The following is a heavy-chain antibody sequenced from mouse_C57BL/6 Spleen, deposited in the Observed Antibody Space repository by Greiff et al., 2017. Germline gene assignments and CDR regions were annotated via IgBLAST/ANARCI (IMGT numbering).Heavy chain of an antibody. D-gene: IGHD1-1*02. CDR1: GFTFSSYA. CDR2: ISDGGSYT. CDR3: ARDQVLSDYFDY. Sequence: EVTVVESGGGLVKPGGSLKLSCAASGFTFSSYAMSWVRQTPEKRLEWVATISDGGSYTYYPDNVQGRFTISRDNAKNNLYLQMSHLKSEDTAMYYCARDQVLSDYFDYWGQGTTLTVSS. V-gene: IGHV5-4*03. J-gene: IGHJ2*01.